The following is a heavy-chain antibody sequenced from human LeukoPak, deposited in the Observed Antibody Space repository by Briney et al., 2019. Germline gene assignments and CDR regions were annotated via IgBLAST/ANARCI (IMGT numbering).Heavy chain of an antibody. CDR3: ASKHDYGGKKPGVGYYYYMDV. J-gene: IGHJ6*03. D-gene: IGHD4-23*01. CDR1: GGTFSSYA. V-gene: IGHV1-69*06. Sequence: WASVKVSCKASGGTFSSYAISWVRQAPGQGLKWMGGIIPIFGTANYAQKFQGRVTITADKSTSTAYMELSSLRSEDTAVYYCASKHDYGGKKPGVGYYYYMDVWGKGTTVTVSS. CDR2: IIPIFGTA.